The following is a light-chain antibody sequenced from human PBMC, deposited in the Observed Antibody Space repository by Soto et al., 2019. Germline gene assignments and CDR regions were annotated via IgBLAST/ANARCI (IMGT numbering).Light chain of an antibody. CDR3: SSYTTNLALYV. V-gene: IGLV2-14*01. J-gene: IGLJ1*01. CDR1: NMDIGGYNF. CDR2: EVT. Sequence: QSVLTQPASVSGSPGQSITISCTGTNMDIGGYNFVSWYQQHPGQAPKLMIYEVTNRPSGVSNRFSGSKSDNTASLTISGLLAEDEADYYCSSYTTNLALYVFGTGTKVTVL.